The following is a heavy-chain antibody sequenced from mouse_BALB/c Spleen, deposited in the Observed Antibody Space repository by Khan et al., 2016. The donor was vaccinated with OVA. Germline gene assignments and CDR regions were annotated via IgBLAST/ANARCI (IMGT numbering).Heavy chain of an antibody. CDR1: GYSITSDYA. D-gene: IGHD1-1*01. Sequence: EVQLQESGPGLVKPSQSLSLTCTVTGYSITSDYAWNWLRQFPENKLEWMGFISYSGNTKYNPSLKSRFSITRDTSKNQFFLQLNSVTTEDTATYYCARVYGGDFDYWGQGTSLTVSS. CDR2: ISYSGNT. V-gene: IGHV3-2*02. CDR3: ARVYGGDFDY. J-gene: IGHJ2*02.